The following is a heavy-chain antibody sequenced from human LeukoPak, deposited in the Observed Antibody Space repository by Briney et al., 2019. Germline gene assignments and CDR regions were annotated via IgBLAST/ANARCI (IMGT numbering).Heavy chain of an antibody. V-gene: IGHV3-30-3*01. J-gene: IGHJ4*02. D-gene: IGHD2-21*01. CDR3: AIDLIDGLPDYFDY. CDR1: GFTFSRYT. Sequence: GGSLRLSCVASGFTFSRYTMHWVRQTPGKGLEWVAVISLDRVTTFYADSVKGRFTISRDNSKNTLYLRMNTLRADDTAIYYCAIDLIDGLPDYFDYWXXGTXVXVSS. CDR2: ISLDRVTT.